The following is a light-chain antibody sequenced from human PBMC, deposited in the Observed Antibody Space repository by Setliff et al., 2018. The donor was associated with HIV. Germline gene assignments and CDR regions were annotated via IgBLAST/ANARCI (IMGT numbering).Light chain of an antibody. V-gene: IGLV1-40*01. CDR1: SSNIGAGCD. CDR3: QSYDSSLSGWV. CDR2: ANT. J-gene: IGLJ3*02. Sequence: QSVLTQPPSVSGAPGQRVTISCTGSSSNIGAGCDVHWYQQLPGTAPKLLIYANTNRPSGVPDRFSGSKSGTSPSLAITGLQAEDEADYYCQSYDSSLSGWVFGGGTKVTVL.